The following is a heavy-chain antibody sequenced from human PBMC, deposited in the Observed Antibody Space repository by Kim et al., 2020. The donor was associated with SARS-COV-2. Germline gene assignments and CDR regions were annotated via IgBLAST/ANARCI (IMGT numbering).Heavy chain of an antibody. CDR3: ARQVRARRWFDP. CDR1: GFGFNTYS. V-gene: IGHV3-30*04. Sequence: GGSLRLSCAASGFGFNTYSMHWVRQAPGKGLEWVAVTSYDGSNRDYADSVKGRFTISRDNSKNTLYLQMDSLRPDDTAVYHCARQVRARRWFDPCGQGTL. CDR2: TSYDGSNR. J-gene: IGHJ5*02.